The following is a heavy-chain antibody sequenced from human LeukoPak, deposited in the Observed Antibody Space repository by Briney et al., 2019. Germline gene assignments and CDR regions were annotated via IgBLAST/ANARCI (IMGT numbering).Heavy chain of an antibody. D-gene: IGHD2-21*02. CDR3: ARELPREVTLDS. J-gene: IGHJ5*01. CDR1: EVDFFIDG. CDR2: IFTDGSTT. V-gene: IGHV3-74*01. Sequence: PGGSLRLSCVASEVDFFIDGIQWGREAPGKGLWGGSRIFTDGSTTSYADSVKGRFTISRDNAKTTLYLEMKSLRVEGTAVYYCARELPREVTLDSWGQGTLVTVSP.